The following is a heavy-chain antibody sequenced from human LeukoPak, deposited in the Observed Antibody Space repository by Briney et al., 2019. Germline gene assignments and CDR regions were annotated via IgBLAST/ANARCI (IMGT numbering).Heavy chain of an antibody. V-gene: IGHV1-18*01. D-gene: IGHD3-10*01. CDR3: ARERYGSGSLRNWFDP. CDR2: ISAYNGNT. CDR1: GYTFTSYG. J-gene: IGHJ5*02. Sequence: ASVKLCCNASGYTFTSYGISWERHAPGQGLEWMGWISAYNGNTNYAQKVQGRVSMTTDTSTSTAYMELRSLRSDDTAVYYCARERYGSGSLRNWFDPWGQGTLVTVSS.